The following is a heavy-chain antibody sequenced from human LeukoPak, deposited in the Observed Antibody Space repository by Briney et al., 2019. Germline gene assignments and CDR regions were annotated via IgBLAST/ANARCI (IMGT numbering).Heavy chain of an antibody. V-gene: IGHV3-23*01. CDR2: ISASGGST. CDR1: GFTFSSYA. J-gene: IGHJ4*02. D-gene: IGHD3-10*01. CDR3: AKDVRVGEYYGSGSYFDY. Sequence: GGSLRLSCAASGFTFSSYAMSWVRQAPGKGLEWVSIISASGGSTYYADSVKGRFTISRDKSRNYLQMNSLRGDDTAVYYCAKDVRVGEYYGSGSYFDYWGQGTLVTVSS.